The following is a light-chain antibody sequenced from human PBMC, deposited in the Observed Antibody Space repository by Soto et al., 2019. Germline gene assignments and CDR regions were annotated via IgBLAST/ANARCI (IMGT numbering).Light chain of an antibody. J-gene: IGKJ5*01. Sequence: EIVLTQSPGTLSLSPGERATLSFRASQSVSSNLAWYQQKPGQAPRLLIYAASSRATGIPDRFSGSGSGTDFTLTISRLEPEDFAVYYCQQYGSSSTFGQGTRLEI. V-gene: IGKV3-20*01. CDR2: AAS. CDR1: QSVSSN. CDR3: QQYGSSST.